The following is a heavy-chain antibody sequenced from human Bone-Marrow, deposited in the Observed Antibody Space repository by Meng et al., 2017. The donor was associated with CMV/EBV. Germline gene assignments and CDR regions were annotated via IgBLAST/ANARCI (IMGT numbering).Heavy chain of an antibody. D-gene: IGHD2/OR15-2a*01. Sequence: ASVKVSCKASGYTFTSYYMHWVRQAPGQGLEWMGIINPSGGSTSYAQKFQGRVTMTRDTSTSTAYMELSSLRSEDTAVYYCARSPDDYLAHDAFDIWGQGTMVTVPS. V-gene: IGHV1-46*01. CDR1: GYTFTSYY. CDR3: ARSPDDYLAHDAFDI. CDR2: INPSGGST. J-gene: IGHJ3*02.